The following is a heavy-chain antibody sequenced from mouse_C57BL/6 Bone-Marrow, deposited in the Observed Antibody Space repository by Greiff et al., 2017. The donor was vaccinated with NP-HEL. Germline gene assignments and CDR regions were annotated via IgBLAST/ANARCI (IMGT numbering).Heavy chain of an antibody. J-gene: IGHJ3*01. V-gene: IGHV5-12*01. CDR2: ISNGGGST. CDR3: ARHGNDGYYWFAY. Sequence: EVQGVESGGGLVQPGGSLKLSCAASGFTFSDYYMHWVRQTPEKRLEWVAYISNGGGSTYSLDTVKGRFTITRDNATNTLYMQMSRLKSKDTAMYYCARHGNDGYYWFAYWGQGTLVTVSA. CDR1: GFTFSDYY. D-gene: IGHD2-3*01.